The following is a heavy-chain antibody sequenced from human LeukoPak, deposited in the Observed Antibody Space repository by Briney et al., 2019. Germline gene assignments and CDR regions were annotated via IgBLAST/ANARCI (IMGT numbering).Heavy chain of an antibody. CDR3: AISPTTVTSPFDY. V-gene: IGHV3-23*01. D-gene: IGHD4-17*01. CDR2: ISGSGGST. CDR1: GFTFSSYA. Sequence: PGGSLRRNCAASGFTFSSYAMSWVRQAPGKGLEWVSAISGSGGSTYYADSVKGRFTISRDNSKNTLYLQMNSLRAEDTAVYYCAISPTTVTSPFDYWGQGALVTVSS. J-gene: IGHJ4*02.